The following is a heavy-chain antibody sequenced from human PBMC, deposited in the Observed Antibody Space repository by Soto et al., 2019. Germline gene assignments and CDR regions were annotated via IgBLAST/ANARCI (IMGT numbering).Heavy chain of an antibody. CDR3: ARDKKWAFDY. CDR1: GVTFSDSS. J-gene: IGHJ4*02. Sequence: PGGSLRLSCAASGVTFSDSSMNWVRQAPGKGLEWVSYISGSSKTIYYADSVEGRFTISRDNAKNSVYLQMNSLRDEDTAVYYCARDKKWAFDYWGQGALVTVSS. CDR2: ISGSSKTI. V-gene: IGHV3-48*02. D-gene: IGHD1-26*01.